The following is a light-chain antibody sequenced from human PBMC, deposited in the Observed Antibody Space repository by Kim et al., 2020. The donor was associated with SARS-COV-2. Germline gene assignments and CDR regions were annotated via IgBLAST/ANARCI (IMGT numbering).Light chain of an antibody. V-gene: IGLV4-69*01. Sequence: ASVKVTCPLRLGHSSDSNAWHQQQPKKGPRYLMNLNSDGSHSKGDGIPDRFSGSSSGAERYLTISSLQSEDEADYYCQTWGTGIRVFGGGTQLTVL. J-gene: IGLJ3*02. CDR1: LGHSSDS. CDR2: LNSDGSH. CDR3: QTWGTGIRV.